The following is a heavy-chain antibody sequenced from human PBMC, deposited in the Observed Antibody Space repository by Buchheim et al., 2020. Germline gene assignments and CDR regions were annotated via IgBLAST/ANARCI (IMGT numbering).Heavy chain of an antibody. CDR2: IKQDGSEK. J-gene: IGHJ6*03. D-gene: IGHD3-10*01. CDR3: ARAGGLLWFGEPHSYYMDV. CDR1: GFTFSSYW. V-gene: IGHV3-7*01. Sequence: EVQLVESGGGLVQPGGSLRLSCAASGFTFSSYWMSWVRQAPGKGLEWVANIKQDGSEKYYVDSVKGRFTISRDNAKNSLYLQMNSLRGEDTAVYYCARAGGLLWFGEPHSYYMDVWGKGTT.